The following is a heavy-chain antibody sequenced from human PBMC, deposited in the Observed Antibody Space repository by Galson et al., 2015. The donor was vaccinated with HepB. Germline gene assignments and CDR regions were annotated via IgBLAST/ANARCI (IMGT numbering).Heavy chain of an antibody. Sequence: SLRLSCAASGFTFSNAWMNWVRQAPGKGLEWVGRIKSKTDGGTTDYAAPVKGRFTISRDDSKNTLYLQMNSLKTEDTAVYYCTTMIVVVYDAFDIWGQGTMVTVSS. CDR3: TTMIVVVYDAFDI. CDR2: IKSKTDGGTT. CDR1: GFTFSNAW. J-gene: IGHJ3*02. D-gene: IGHD3-22*01. V-gene: IGHV3-15*07.